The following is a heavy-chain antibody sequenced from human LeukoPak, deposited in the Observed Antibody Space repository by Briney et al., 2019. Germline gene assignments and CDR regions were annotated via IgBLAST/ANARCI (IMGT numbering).Heavy chain of an antibody. J-gene: IGHJ4*02. CDR1: GGSISSGGYY. CDR3: ARVEGMQQQLGTSGQFDY. V-gene: IGHV4-30-2*01. CDR2: IYHSGST. D-gene: IGHD6-13*01. Sequence: PSETLSLTCTVSGGSISSGGYYWSWIRQPPGKGLEWIGYIYHSGSTYYNPSLKSRVTISVDRSKNQFSLKLSSVTAADTAVYYCARVEGMQQQLGTSGQFDYWGQGTLVTVSS.